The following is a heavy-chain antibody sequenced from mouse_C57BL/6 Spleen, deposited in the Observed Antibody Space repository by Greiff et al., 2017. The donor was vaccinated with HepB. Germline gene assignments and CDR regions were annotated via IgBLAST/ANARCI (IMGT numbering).Heavy chain of an antibody. CDR1: GYTFTSYW. Sequence: VQLQQPGAELVRRGSSVKLSCKASGYTFTSYWMHWVKQRPIQGLEWIGNIDPSDSETHYNQKFKDKATLTVDKSSSTAYMQLSSLTSEDSAVYYCARSNYYGSSRYYYAMDYWGQGTSVTVSS. D-gene: IGHD1-1*01. V-gene: IGHV1-52*01. CDR3: ARSNYYGSSRYYYAMDY. CDR2: IDPSDSET. J-gene: IGHJ4*01.